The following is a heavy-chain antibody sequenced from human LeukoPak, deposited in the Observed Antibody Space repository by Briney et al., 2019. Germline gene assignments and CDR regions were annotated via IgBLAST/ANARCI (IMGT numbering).Heavy chain of an antibody. CDR3: ARQTYSSTLYTMDV. V-gene: IGHV5-51*01. D-gene: IGHD6-13*01. Sequence: GESLKISCNGSGYSCSTYWIGWVRQLPGKGLEWMGIIHPDDSDTRYSPSFQGQVTISADKSISTAYLQWSSLKASDTAMYYCARQTYSSTLYTMDVWGQGTTVTVSS. CDR1: GYSCSTYW. J-gene: IGHJ6*02. CDR2: IHPDDSDT.